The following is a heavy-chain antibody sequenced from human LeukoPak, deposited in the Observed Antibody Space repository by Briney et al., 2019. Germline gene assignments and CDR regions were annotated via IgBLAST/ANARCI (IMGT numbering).Heavy chain of an antibody. V-gene: IGHV3-23*01. Sequence: GGSLRLSCAASGFTFSSYAMSWVRQAPGKGLEWVSAISGSGGSTYYADSVKGRFTISRDNSKNTLYLQMNSLRAEDTAVYYCAKPPDSGYSYGGPLDYWGQGTLVTVSS. J-gene: IGHJ4*02. CDR3: AKPPDSGYSYGGPLDY. CDR2: ISGSGGST. CDR1: GFTFSSYA. D-gene: IGHD5-18*01.